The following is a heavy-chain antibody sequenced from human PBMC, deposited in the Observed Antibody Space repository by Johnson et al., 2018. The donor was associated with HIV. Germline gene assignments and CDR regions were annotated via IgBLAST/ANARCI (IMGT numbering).Heavy chain of an antibody. J-gene: IGHJ3*02. V-gene: IGHV3-66*01. Sequence: VQLVESGGGVVQPGRSLRLSCAASGFTFSSYAMHWVRQAPGKGLEWVAVIYSGGSTYYADSVKGRFTISRDNSKNTLYFQMNSLRAEDTAVYYCARGGARPYDAFDIWGQGTMVTVSS. D-gene: IGHD3-16*01. CDR3: ARGGARPYDAFDI. CDR1: GFTFSSYA. CDR2: IYSGGST.